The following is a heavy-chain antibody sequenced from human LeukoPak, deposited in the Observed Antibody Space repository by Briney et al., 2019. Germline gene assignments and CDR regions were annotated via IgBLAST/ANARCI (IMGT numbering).Heavy chain of an antibody. J-gene: IGHJ4*02. CDR2: ISGSGGST. CDR1: GFTFSRYG. Sequence: GRSLRLSCAASGFTFSRYGMHWVRQAPGKGLEWVSAISGSGGSTYYADSVKGRFTISRDNSKNTLYLQMNSLRAEDTAVYYCANRWEGLWSYWGQGTLVTVSS. V-gene: IGHV3-23*01. CDR3: ANRWEGLWSY. D-gene: IGHD3-3*01.